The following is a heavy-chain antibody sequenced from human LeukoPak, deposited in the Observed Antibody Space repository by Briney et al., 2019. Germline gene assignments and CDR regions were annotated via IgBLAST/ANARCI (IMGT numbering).Heavy chain of an antibody. CDR2: ISTAGAGAT. Sequence: GGSLRLSCAASGFTFSSYDMHWVRQTPEKGLEWVSAISTAGAGATYYRDSVKGRFTISRENAKNSLYHQMNSLRVGDTAVYYCATVGYCAGDCYDHWGQGTLVTVSS. D-gene: IGHD2-21*01. V-gene: IGHV3-13*01. J-gene: IGHJ4*02. CDR1: GFTFSSYD. CDR3: ATVGYCAGDCYDH.